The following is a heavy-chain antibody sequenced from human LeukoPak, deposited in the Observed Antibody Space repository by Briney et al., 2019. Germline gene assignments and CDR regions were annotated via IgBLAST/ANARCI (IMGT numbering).Heavy chain of an antibody. Sequence: PGGSLRLSCAASGFTFSSYAXSWVRXXXXXXXXXXSAISGSGGSTYYADSVKGRFTISRDNSKNTLYLQMNSLRAEDTAVYYCARYAVPGTPFFDYWGQGTLVTVSS. D-gene: IGHD6-13*01. CDR3: ARYAVPGTPFFDY. V-gene: IGHV3-23*01. J-gene: IGHJ4*02. CDR2: ISGSGGST. CDR1: GFTFSSYA.